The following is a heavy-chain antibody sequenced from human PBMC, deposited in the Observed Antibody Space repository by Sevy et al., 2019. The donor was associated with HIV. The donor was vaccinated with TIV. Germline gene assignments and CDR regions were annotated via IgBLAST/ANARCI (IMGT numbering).Heavy chain of an antibody. CDR2: INESGIT. CDR1: DGSFSGYY. CDR3: ARSPPVVVVPGAPSWFDP. D-gene: IGHD2-2*01. Sequence: SETLSLTCAVHDGSFSGYYWNWIRQLPGKGLEWIGEINESGITYYNPSLKSRVTISVDTSKKQFSLKLKPVTAADTAVYFCARSPPVVVVPGAPSWFDPWGQGTLVTVSS. J-gene: IGHJ5*02. V-gene: IGHV4-34*01.